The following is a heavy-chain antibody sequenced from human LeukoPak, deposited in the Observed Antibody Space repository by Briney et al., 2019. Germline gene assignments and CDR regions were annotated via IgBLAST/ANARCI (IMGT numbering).Heavy chain of an antibody. CDR1: GGTFSSYA. CDR2: IIPIFGTA. D-gene: IGHD2-15*01. J-gene: IGHJ5*02. V-gene: IGHV1-69*05. Sequence: SVKVSCKASGGTFSSYAISWVRQAPGQGLEWMGRIIPIFGTANYAQKFQGRVTITTDESTSTAYLELSSLRSEDTAVYYCARDALDVVVVAATFGLNWFDPWGQGTLVTVSS. CDR3: ARDALDVVVVAATFGLNWFDP.